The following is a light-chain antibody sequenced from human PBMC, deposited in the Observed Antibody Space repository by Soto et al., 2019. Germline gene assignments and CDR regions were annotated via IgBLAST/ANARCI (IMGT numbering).Light chain of an antibody. CDR1: SSNIGSNY. Sequence: QPVLTQPPSASGTPGQRVNISCSGSSSNIGSNYVYWYRQFPGTAPKLLIQRNNQRPSGVPARFSGSKSGTSASLAISGLRSADEGDYYCGGWDDSLSGPVFGGGTKLTVL. CDR2: RNN. CDR3: GGWDDSLSGPV. V-gene: IGLV1-47*01. J-gene: IGLJ2*01.